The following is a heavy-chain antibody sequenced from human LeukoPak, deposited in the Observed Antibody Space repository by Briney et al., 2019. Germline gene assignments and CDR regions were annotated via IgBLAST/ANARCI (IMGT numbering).Heavy chain of an antibody. CDR2: INSNSGAT. J-gene: IGHJ4*02. CDR3: ARGRDRGASTPFDY. CDR1: GYTFTDYC. D-gene: IGHD1-26*01. V-gene: IGHV1-2*02. Sequence: ASVKVSCKASGYTFTDYCMHWVRQAPGQGPEWMGWINSNSGATNYAQKFQGRVTMTRDTSISTVYMELGSLRSDDTAVYYCARGRDRGASTPFDYWGQGTLVTVSS.